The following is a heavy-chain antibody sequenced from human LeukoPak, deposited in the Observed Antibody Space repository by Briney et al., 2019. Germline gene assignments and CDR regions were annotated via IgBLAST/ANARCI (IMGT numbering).Heavy chain of an antibody. CDR3: ARDTSYIDY. CDR2: IRFDGSHK. J-gene: IGHJ4*02. Sequence: GGSLRLSCVASGFTFGTYGMHWVRQAPGKGLEWVAFIRFDGSHKYHADSVRGRFTISRDNSKNTVYLQMNRLRVDDTAVYYCARDTSYIDYWGQGTLVTVSS. CDR1: GFTFGTYG. V-gene: IGHV3-30*02.